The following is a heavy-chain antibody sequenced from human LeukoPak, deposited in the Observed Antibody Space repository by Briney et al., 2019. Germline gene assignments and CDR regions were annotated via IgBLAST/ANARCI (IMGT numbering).Heavy chain of an antibody. V-gene: IGHV3-30*18. CDR3: AKGDAVITYYFDY. J-gene: IGHJ4*02. CDR1: GFTFSSYG. CDR2: ISYDGSNK. Sequence: AGGSLSLACAASGFTFSSYGMRWVRQAPGKWLGWVAVISYDGSNKYYADSVKGRFTISRDNSKNTLYLQMNSLRAEDTAVYYCAKGDAVITYYFDYWGQGTLVTVSS. D-gene: IGHD3-22*01.